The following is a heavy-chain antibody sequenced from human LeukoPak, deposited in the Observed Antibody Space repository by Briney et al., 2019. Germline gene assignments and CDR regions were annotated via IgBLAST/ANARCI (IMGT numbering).Heavy chain of an antibody. V-gene: IGHV3-48*04. J-gene: IGHJ6*02. CDR3: AVPRIGNYYGMDV. CDR1: GFTFSSYS. CDR2: ISSSSSTI. D-gene: IGHD3-10*01. Sequence: PGGSLRLSCAASGFTFSSYSMNWVRQAPGKGLEWVSYISSSSSTIYYADSVKGRFTISRDNAKNTLYLQMNSLRAEDTAVYYCAVPRIGNYYGMDVWGQGTTVTVSS.